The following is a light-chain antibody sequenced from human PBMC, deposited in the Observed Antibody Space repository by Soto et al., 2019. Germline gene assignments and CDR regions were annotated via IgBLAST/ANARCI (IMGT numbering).Light chain of an antibody. Sequence: EIVMTQSPATLSVSPGERATLSCRASQSVSSNLAWYQQKPGQAPRLLIYGASTRATGIPARFSGSGSGTEFTLTISSLQSEYFAVYYCQQYNNWPPCTFGRGTKLEIK. J-gene: IGKJ2*02. CDR1: QSVSSN. CDR3: QQYNNWPPCT. V-gene: IGKV3-15*01. CDR2: GAS.